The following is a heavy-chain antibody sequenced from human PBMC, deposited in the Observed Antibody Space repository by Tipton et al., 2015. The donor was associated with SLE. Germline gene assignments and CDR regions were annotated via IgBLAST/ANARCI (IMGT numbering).Heavy chain of an antibody. V-gene: IGHV4-59*11. J-gene: IGHJ5*02. Sequence: TLSLTCTVSGGSISSHFWSWIRQPPGKGLEWIGYSYYSGSTNYNPSLKSRATISVDTSKNQFSLKLSSVTAADTAVYYCARGYSSSWYPAETAYWFDPWGQGTLVTVSS. CDR3: ARGYSSSWYPAETAYWFDP. CDR1: GGSISSHF. CDR2: SYYSGST. D-gene: IGHD6-13*01.